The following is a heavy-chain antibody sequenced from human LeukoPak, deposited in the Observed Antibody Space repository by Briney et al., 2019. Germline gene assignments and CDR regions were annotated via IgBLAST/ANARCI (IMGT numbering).Heavy chain of an antibody. D-gene: IGHD2-2*02. CDR1: GYTFTDYY. Sequence: ASVKVSCKVSGYTFTDYYMHWVKQAPGKGLEGMGPVNPEDGETIYAEKFQGRVTIPADTSTDTAYMELSSLRSEDTAVYYCAALIVPAAISGAFDIWGQGTMVTVSS. CDR3: AALIVPAAISGAFDI. V-gene: IGHV1-69-2*01. J-gene: IGHJ3*02. CDR2: VNPEDGET.